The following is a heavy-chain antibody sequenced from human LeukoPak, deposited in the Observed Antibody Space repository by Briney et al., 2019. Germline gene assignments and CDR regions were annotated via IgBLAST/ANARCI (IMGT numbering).Heavy chain of an antibody. CDR3: ARGRRRDGYNFDY. CDR1: GYTFTSYA. J-gene: IGHJ4*02. D-gene: IGHD5-24*01. Sequence: ASVKVSCKASGYTFTSYAMNWVRQAPGQGLEWMGWMNPNSGNTGYAQKFQGRVTITRNTSISTAYMELSSLRSEDTAVYYCARGRRRDGYNFDYWGQGTLVTVSS. V-gene: IGHV1-8*03. CDR2: MNPNSGNT.